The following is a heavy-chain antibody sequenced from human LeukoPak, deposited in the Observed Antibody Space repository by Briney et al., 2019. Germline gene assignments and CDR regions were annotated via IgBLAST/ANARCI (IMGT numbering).Heavy chain of an antibody. D-gene: IGHD3-22*01. J-gene: IGHJ4*02. CDR2: IGTAGDT. CDR3: ARSNARGYPHYFDY. CDR1: GFTFSSYD. V-gene: IGHV3-13*01. Sequence: PGGSLRLSCAASGFTFSSYDMHWVRQATGKGLEWVSAIGTAGDTYYPGSVKGRFTISRENAKNSLYLQMNSLRAGDTAVYYCARSNARGYPHYFDYWGQGTLVTVSS.